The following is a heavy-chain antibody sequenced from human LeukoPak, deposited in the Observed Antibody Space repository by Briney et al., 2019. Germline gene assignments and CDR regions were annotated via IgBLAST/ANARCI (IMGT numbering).Heavy chain of an antibody. CDR1: GASIISSYY. CDR3: ARLTGGGSYWGYFAY. CDR2: ISAGGNT. D-gene: IGHD7-27*01. Sequence: PSETLSLTCTVSGASIISSYYWSWIRPPPGKGLECIGYISAGGNTNYHPSLRSRVTISVDTSKSQFSISLTSVTAADTAVYYCARLTGGGSYWGYFAYWGQGTLVTLSS. V-gene: IGHV4-4*09. J-gene: IGHJ4*02.